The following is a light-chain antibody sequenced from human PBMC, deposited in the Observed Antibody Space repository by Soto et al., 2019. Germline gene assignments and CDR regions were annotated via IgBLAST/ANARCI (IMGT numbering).Light chain of an antibody. V-gene: IGLV2-14*03. CDR1: SSDVGGYNY. CDR3: SSSLSTNTRRIV. J-gene: IGLJ1*01. Sequence: SVLTQPASVSRAPVQAITITCTGTSSDVGGYNYVSWYQHHPGKAPKLLIYDVSNRPSGVSNRFSGSKSDNTASLTISGLQPEDEADYYCSSSLSTNTRRIVVGTGTKVTVL. CDR2: DVS.